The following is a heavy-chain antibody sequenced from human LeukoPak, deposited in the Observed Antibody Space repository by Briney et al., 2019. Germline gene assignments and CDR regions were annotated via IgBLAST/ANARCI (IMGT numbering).Heavy chain of an antibody. V-gene: IGHV5-51*01. D-gene: IGHD2-2*01. CDR1: GYSFTTKW. Sequence: GESLKISCKGSGYSFTTKWIGWVRQMPGKGLEWMGIIYPGDSDTRYSPSFQGQVTISADKSSSTAYLQWSSLKASDSAMYYCATWREHCSNIACFQPFDNWGQGTLVTVSS. CDR3: ATWREHCSNIACFQPFDN. J-gene: IGHJ4*02. CDR2: IYPGDSDT.